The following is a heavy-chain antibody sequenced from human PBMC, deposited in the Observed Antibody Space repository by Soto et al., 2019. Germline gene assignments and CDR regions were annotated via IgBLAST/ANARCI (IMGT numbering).Heavy chain of an antibody. J-gene: IGHJ4*02. Sequence: QVQLVESGGGVVQPGRSLRLSCAVSGFTFSSYGMNWVRQAPGKGLEWVAAICYDGSNKYYADSVRGRFTISRDNFKNTLYLHMNSLRAEDTAVYYCASDSKDDSSGYYAGFDYWGQGTLVTVSS. V-gene: IGHV3-33*01. D-gene: IGHD3-22*01. CDR1: GFTFSSYG. CDR2: ICYDGSNK. CDR3: ASDSKDDSSGYYAGFDY.